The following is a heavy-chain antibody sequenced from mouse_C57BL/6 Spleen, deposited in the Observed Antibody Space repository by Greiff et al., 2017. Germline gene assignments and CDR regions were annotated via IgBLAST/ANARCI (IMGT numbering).Heavy chain of an antibody. CDR1: GYTFTTYP. CDR2: FHPYNDDT. J-gene: IGHJ1*03. D-gene: IGHD1-1*01. V-gene: IGHV1-47*01. CDR3: ARGVVATFSHWYFDV. Sequence: QVQLKESGAELVKPGASVKMSCKASGYTFTTYPIEWMKQNHGKSLEWIGNFHPYNDDTKYNEKFKGKATLTVEKSSSTVYLELSRLTSDDSAVYYCARGVVATFSHWYFDVWGTGTTVTVSS.